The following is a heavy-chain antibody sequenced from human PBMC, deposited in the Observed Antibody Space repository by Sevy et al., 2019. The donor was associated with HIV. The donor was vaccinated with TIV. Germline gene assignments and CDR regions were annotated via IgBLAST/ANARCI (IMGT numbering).Heavy chain of an antibody. J-gene: IGHJ6*02. D-gene: IGHD6-19*01. V-gene: IGHV3-74*01. CDR2: INSDGSST. CDR1: GFTFSSYW. CDR3: ATGWYDYYYGMDV. Sequence: GESLKISCAASGFTFSSYWMHWVRQAPGKGLVWVSRINSDGSSTSYADSVKGRLTISRDNDKNKLYLQMNSRRAEDTAVYYCATGWYDYYYGMDVWGQGTTVTVSS.